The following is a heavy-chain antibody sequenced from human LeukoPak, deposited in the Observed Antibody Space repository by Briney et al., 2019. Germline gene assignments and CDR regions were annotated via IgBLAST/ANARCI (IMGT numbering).Heavy chain of an antibody. Sequence: GGSLRLSCAASGFTFSSYWMSWVRQAPGKGLEWVANIKQDGSEKYYVDSVKGRFTISRDNAKNSLYLQMNSLRAEDTAVYYCASIAARPGDTYYYYYGMDVWGQGTTVTVSS. D-gene: IGHD6-6*01. J-gene: IGHJ6*02. CDR2: IKQDGSEK. CDR1: GFTFSSYW. V-gene: IGHV3-7*01. CDR3: ASIAARPGDTYYYYYGMDV.